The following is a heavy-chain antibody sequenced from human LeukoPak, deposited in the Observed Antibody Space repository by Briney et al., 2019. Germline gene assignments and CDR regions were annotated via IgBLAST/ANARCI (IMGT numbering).Heavy chain of an antibody. J-gene: IGHJ6*04. CDR3: ASTITSFRGMIYHGMDV. CDR2: IKPDGSEK. CDR1: GFIFSTYY. D-gene: IGHD3-10*01. V-gene: IGHV3-7*03. Sequence: GGSLRLSCAASGFIFSTYYMSWVRQAPGKGLEWVAIIKPDGSEKYSVDSVKGRFAISRDDTKKSLYLQMNSLRAEDTAVYYCASTITSFRGMIYHGMDVWGKGTTVTVSS.